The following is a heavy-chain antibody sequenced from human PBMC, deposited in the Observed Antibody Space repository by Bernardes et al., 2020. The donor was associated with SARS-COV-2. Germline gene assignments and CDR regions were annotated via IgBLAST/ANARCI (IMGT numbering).Heavy chain of an antibody. CDR1: GRSFNGSY. Sequence: ETLSLPCSVYGRSFNGSYWIWIRQPPWKGLEWIGELNHSGSTNYNPSLKSRVTISKDTSKNQLSLKLSSVTAADTAVYYCARGARISMIVVVMPQAAFDIWGQGTMVTVSS. CDR3: ARGARISMIVVVMPQAAFDI. D-gene: IGHD3-22*01. V-gene: IGHV4-34*01. J-gene: IGHJ3*02. CDR2: LNHSGST.